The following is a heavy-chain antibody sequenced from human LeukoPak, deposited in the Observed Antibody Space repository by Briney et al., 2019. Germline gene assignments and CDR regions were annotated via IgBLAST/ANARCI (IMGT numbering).Heavy chain of an antibody. V-gene: IGHV4-59*01. CDR2: IHYSGNT. Sequence: SETLSLTCTVFGDSIRSDHWSWIRQPPGKGLEWIGYIHYSGNTKYNPSLKSRVTISVDTSKNQFSLKLSSVTAADTAVYYCARDRYYDSGSYNWGQGTLVTVSS. CDR1: GDSIRSDH. J-gene: IGHJ4*02. CDR3: ARDRYYDSGSYN. D-gene: IGHD3-10*01.